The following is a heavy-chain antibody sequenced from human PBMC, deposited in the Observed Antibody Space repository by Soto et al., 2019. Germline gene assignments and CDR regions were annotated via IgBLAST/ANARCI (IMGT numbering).Heavy chain of an antibody. V-gene: IGHV4-59*01. CDR1: GGSISSYY. J-gene: IGHJ4*02. CDR3: ARRYGGNFDY. CDR2: IYYSGST. Sequence: QVQLQESGPGLVKPSETLSLTCTVSGGSISSYYWSWIRQPPGKGLEWIGYIYYSGSTNYNPSLKCRVTTSVDTSKNQFSLKLSSVSAADTAVYYCARRYGGNFDYWGQGTLVTVSS. D-gene: IGHD2-15*01.